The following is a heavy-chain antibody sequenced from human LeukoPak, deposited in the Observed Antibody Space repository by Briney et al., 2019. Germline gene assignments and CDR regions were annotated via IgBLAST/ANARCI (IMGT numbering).Heavy chain of an antibody. CDR2: ISTSSSYI. Sequence: GGSLRLSCAASGFTFSSYSMNWVRQAPGKGLEWVSSISTSSSYIYYADSVKGRFTISRDNAKNSLYLQMNSLRAEDTAVYYCARIPSGAFDYWGQGTLVTVSS. CDR3: ARIPSGAFDY. D-gene: IGHD7-27*01. J-gene: IGHJ4*02. V-gene: IGHV3-21*01. CDR1: GFTFSSYS.